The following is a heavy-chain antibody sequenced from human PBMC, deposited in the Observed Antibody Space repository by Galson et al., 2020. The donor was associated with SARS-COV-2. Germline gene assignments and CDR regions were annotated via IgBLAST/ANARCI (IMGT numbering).Heavy chain of an antibody. V-gene: IGHV3-30*03. Sequence: TGGSLRLSCAASGFTFSSYGMHWVRQAPGKGLEWVAVISYDGSNKYYADSVKGRFTISRDNSKNTLYLQMNSLRAEDTAVYYCATEIVVVSPVTDFDYWGQGTLVTVSS. J-gene: IGHJ4*02. D-gene: IGHD2-21*01. CDR2: ISYDGSNK. CDR1: GFTFSSYG. CDR3: ATEIVVVSPVTDFDY.